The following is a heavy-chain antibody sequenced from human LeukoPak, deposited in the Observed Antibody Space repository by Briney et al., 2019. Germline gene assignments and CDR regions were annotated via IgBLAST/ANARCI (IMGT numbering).Heavy chain of an antibody. CDR2: INQDGSEK. D-gene: IGHD3-16*01. J-gene: IGHJ6*03. V-gene: IGHV3-7*03. Sequence: GGSLRLSCAASGFTFSGYWMSWVRQAPGKGLEWVANINQDGSEKYYVDSVKGRFTISRDNAKNSLFLQMGSLRAEDTALYYCARVGHNSYYYYMDVWGKGTTVTVSS. CDR1: GFTFSGYW. CDR3: ARVGHNSYYYYMDV.